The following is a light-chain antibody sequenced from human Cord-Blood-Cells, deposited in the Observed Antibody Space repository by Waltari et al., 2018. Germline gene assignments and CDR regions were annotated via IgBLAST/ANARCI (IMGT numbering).Light chain of an antibody. CDR1: SSRVGGYHI. Sequence: QSSLPHPPSAPGSPGQSIPTTCSGTSSRVGGYHILFWYQQHPGKAPKRMIYEGSKRPSGVSNRFSGSKSGNTASLTISGLQAEDEADYYCCSYAGSSTGVFGGGTKLTVL. J-gene: IGLJ3*02. CDR2: EGS. CDR3: CSYAGSSTGV. V-gene: IGLV2-23*01.